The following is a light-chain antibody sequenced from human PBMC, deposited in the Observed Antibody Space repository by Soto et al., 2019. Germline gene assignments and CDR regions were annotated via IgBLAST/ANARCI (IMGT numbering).Light chain of an antibody. J-gene: IGKJ4*01. CDR2: DAS. Sequence: DIQMTQSPSTLSAPVGDRVTITCRASQSISSWLAWYQKKLGRAPRLLIYDASSLESGVPSRFSGSGYGTELTLTISSLQNDDFATYYCQQYNTYSSLTFGGGTKVDIK. CDR3: QQYNTYSSLT. CDR1: QSISSW. V-gene: IGKV1-5*01.